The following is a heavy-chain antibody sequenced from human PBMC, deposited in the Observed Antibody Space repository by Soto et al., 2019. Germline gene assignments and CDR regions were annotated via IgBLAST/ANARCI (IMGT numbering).Heavy chain of an antibody. V-gene: IGHV1-69*06. CDR3: ATLGGTAMVKIDY. J-gene: IGHJ4*02. Sequence: QVQLVQSGAEVKKPGSSVKVSCKASGGTFSSYAISWVRQAPGQGLEWMGGIIPIFGTANYAQKFQGRVTITEDKSTSTAYMELSSLRSEATAVYYCATLGGTAMVKIDYWGQGTLVAVSS. D-gene: IGHD5-18*01. CDR1: GGTFSSYA. CDR2: IIPIFGTA.